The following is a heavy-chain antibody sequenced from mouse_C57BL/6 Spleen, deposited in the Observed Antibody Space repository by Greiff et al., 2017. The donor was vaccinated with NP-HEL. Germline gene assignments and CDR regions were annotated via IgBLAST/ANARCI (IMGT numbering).Heavy chain of an antibody. CDR3: ARVGTTVVGDAMDY. Sequence: EVQVVESEGGLVQPGSSMKLSCTASGFTFSDYYMAWVRQVPEKGLEWVANINYDGSSTYYLASLKSRFIISRDNAKNILYLQMSSLKSEDTATYYCARVGTTVVGDAMDYWGQGTSVTVSS. D-gene: IGHD1-1*01. CDR2: INYDGSST. J-gene: IGHJ4*01. CDR1: GFTFSDYY. V-gene: IGHV5-16*01.